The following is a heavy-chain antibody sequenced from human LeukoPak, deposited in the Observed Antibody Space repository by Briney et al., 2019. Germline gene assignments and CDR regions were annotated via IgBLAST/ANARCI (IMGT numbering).Heavy chain of an antibody. CDR2: IIPIFGTA. J-gene: IGHJ4*02. CDR1: GYTFTGYY. V-gene: IGHV1-69*13. CDR3: TLAAAGRYYFDY. D-gene: IGHD6-13*01. Sequence: SVKVSCKASGYTFTGYYMHWVRQAPGQGLEWMGGIIPIFGTANYAQKFQGRVTITADESTSTAYMELSSLRSEDTAVYYCTLAAAGRYYFDYWGQGTLVTVSS.